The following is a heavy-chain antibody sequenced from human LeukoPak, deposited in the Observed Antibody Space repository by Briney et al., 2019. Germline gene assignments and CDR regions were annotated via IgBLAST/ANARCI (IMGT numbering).Heavy chain of an antibody. J-gene: IGHJ4*02. D-gene: IGHD3-22*01. Sequence: GGSLRLSCAASGFTFSTYSMNWVRQAPGKGLEWVSSISSNNRYIYYADSVKGRFTISRDNAKNSLYLQMNSLRAEDTAVYYCARGGYYDSSGYSPCDYWGQGTLVTVSS. CDR3: ARGGYYDSSGYSPCDY. V-gene: IGHV3-21*04. CDR1: GFTFSTYS. CDR2: ISSNNRYI.